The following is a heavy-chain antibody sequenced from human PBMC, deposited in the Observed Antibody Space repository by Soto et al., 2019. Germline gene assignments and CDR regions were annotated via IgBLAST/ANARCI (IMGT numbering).Heavy chain of an antibody. V-gene: IGHV3-23*01. CDR2: IKSDGTST. CDR3: AQLGLMTFSHKHYFNH. D-gene: IGHD3-16*01. CDR1: GFSFDNYG. J-gene: IGHJ4*02. Sequence: PGGSVRLSCVASGFSFDNYGMSWVRQAPGEGLEWVSAIKSDGTSTYYAASVEDRFTISRDNSKNTLYLQLNSLRAEDTAVYYCAQLGLMTFSHKHYFNHWGRGTLVTVSS.